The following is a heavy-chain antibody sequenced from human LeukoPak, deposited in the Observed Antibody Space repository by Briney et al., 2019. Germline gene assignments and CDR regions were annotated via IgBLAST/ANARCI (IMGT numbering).Heavy chain of an antibody. CDR1: GFTFSDYR. Sequence: PGGSLRLSCAASGFTFSDYRMSWVRQAPGKGLEWVATINQDGSEEFYVDSVKGRFTIFRDNAKNSLYLQMNSLRAEDTAVYYCARDYGVAGLFDPWGQGTLVSVSS. D-gene: IGHD4-17*01. CDR2: INQDGSEE. CDR3: ARDYGVAGLFDP. J-gene: IGHJ5*02. V-gene: IGHV3-7*03.